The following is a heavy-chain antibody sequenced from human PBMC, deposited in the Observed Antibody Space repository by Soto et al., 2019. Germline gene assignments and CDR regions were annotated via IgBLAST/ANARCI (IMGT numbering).Heavy chain of an antibody. D-gene: IGHD4-17*01. CDR2: IWYDGSQR. Sequence: PGGSLRLSCAASGFTFNTHGMHWVRQAPGKGLEWVAVIWYDGSQRYYGDFVRGRFTISRDNSQNTLYLQMTSLRAEDTAVYYCARIDDYGDYVTDYWGQGALVTVSS. J-gene: IGHJ4*02. CDR1: GFTFNTHG. V-gene: IGHV3-33*01. CDR3: ARIDDYGDYVTDY.